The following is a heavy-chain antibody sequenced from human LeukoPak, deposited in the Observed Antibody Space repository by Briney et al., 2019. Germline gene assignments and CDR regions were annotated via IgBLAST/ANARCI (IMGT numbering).Heavy chain of an antibody. J-gene: IGHJ4*02. CDR3: AKERVQQWLADY. CDR2: ISGSGGST. D-gene: IGHD6-19*01. CDR1: GFIFNDNA. Sequence: GGSLRLSCAASGFIFNDNAMHWVRQAPGKGLEWVSAISGSGGSTYYADSVKGRFTISRDNSKNTLYLQMNSLRAEDTAVYYCAKERVQQWLADYWGQGTLVTVSS. V-gene: IGHV3-23*01.